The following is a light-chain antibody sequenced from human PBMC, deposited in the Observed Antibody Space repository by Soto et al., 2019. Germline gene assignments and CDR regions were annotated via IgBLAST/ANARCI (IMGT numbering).Light chain of an antibody. CDR1: QSVSSSY. V-gene: IGKV3-20*01. Sequence: EIVLTQSPGTLSLSPGVRSPLSCRARQSVSSSYLAWYQQKPGQAPRLLIYGASSRATGIPDRFSGSGSGTNFTLTISRLEPEDFAVYYCQQYGSSPPYTFGQGTRLEIK. CDR3: QQYGSSPPYT. CDR2: GAS. J-gene: IGKJ5*01.